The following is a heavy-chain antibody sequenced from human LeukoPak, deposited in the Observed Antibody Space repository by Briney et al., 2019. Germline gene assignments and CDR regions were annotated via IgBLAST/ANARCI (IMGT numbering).Heavy chain of an antibody. Sequence: PSETLSLTCTVSGDSISSYYWSWIRQPAEKGLEWIGHIYTSGSTNYYTSGSTDYNPSLKGRVTISLDRSKNQFSLKLSSVTAADTAVYYCAAFLSGTYWYFDYWGQGALVTVSS. CDR2: IYTSGST. V-gene: IGHV4-4*07. CDR1: GDSISSYY. CDR3: AAFLSGTYWYFDY. J-gene: IGHJ4*02. D-gene: IGHD1-26*01.